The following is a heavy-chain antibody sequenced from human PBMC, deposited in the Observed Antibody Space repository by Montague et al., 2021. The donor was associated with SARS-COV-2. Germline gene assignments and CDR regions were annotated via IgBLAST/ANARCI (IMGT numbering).Heavy chain of an antibody. D-gene: IGHD3-22*01. CDR1: GGSLSGYY. Sequence: SETLSLTCAVYGGSLSGYYWSWIRQPPGKGLEWIGYVYHTGSTNYNPSLKSRVTLSIDTSKNQFSLNLTSVTAADAAVYYCVREKYYFDDSGSKWGQGTLVT. J-gene: IGHJ4*02. CDR2: VYHTGST. CDR3: VREKYYFDDSGSK. V-gene: IGHV4-59*01.